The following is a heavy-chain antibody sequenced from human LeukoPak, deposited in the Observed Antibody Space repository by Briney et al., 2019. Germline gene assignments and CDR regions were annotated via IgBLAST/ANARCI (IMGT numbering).Heavy chain of an antibody. CDR3: ARGWVPSDITLK. V-gene: IGHV3-48*03. Sequence: GGSLRLSCAASGFNFNNYEMNWVRQAPGKGLEWVSYISTGGNTKYHADSVKGRFTISRDNAKNTVYLQVNCLRAEDTAVYYCARGWVPSDITLKWGQGTMVTVSS. CDR2: ISTGGNTK. J-gene: IGHJ3*01. CDR1: GFNFNNYE. D-gene: IGHD3-22*01.